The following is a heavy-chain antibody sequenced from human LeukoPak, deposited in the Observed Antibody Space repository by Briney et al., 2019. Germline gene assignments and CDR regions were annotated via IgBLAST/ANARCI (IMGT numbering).Heavy chain of an antibody. D-gene: IGHD3-9*01. CDR2: FDPEDGET. CDR1: GYTLTELS. V-gene: IGHV1-24*01. Sequence: ASVKVSCKVSGYTLTELSMHWVRQAPGRGLEWMGGFDPEDGETIYAQKFQGRVTMTEDTSTDTAYMELSSLRSEDTAVYYCASHYDILTGYHDAFDIWGQGTMVTVSS. J-gene: IGHJ3*02. CDR3: ASHYDILTGYHDAFDI.